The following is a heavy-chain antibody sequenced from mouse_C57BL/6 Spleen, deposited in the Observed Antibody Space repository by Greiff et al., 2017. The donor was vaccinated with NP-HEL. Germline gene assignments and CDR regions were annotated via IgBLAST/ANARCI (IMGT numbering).Heavy chain of an antibody. Sequence: EVKLVESGGDLVKPGGSLKLSCAASGFTFSSYGMSWVRQTPDKRLEWVATISSGGSYTYYPDSVKGRFTISRDNAKNTLYLQMSSLKSEDTAMYYCARHESLAGTHGHYYAMDYWGQGTSVTVSS. V-gene: IGHV5-6*01. J-gene: IGHJ4*01. D-gene: IGHD4-1*01. CDR3: ARHESLAGTHGHYYAMDY. CDR1: GFTFSSYG. CDR2: ISSGGSYT.